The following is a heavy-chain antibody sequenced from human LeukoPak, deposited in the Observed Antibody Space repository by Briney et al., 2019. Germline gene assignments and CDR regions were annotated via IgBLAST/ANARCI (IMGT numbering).Heavy chain of an antibody. J-gene: IGHJ5*02. V-gene: IGHV4-39*01. CDR2: IYYSGST. CDR3: ARPSSSWSLLGWFDP. D-gene: IGHD6-13*01. Sequence: KSSETLSLTCTVSGGSISSSSYYWGWIRQPPGKGLEWIGSIYYSGSTYYNPSLKSRVTISVDTSKNQFSLKLSSVTAADTAVYYCARPSSSWSLLGWFDPWGQGTLVTVSS. CDR1: GGSISSSSYY.